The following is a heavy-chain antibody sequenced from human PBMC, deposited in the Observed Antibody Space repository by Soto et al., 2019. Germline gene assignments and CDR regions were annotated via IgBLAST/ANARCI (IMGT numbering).Heavy chain of an antibody. CDR3: ATSLRPCGEGICFRRHFDS. D-gene: IGHD2-21*01. CDR1: GYTFTSYG. Sequence: QIQLVQSGAEVKKPGASVKVSCQTSGYTFTSYGTNWVRQAPGQGLEWMGWITAYSGETHIAKKYQGRVTLTTDISTTTAFLEMKSLTSDDTAVHSCATSLRPCGEGICFRRHFDSWGQGTLVTVSS. J-gene: IGHJ4*02. CDR2: ITAYSGET. V-gene: IGHV1-18*01.